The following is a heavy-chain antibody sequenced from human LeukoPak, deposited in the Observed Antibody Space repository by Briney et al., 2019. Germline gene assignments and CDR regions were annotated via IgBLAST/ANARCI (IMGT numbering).Heavy chain of an antibody. D-gene: IGHD2-2*01. CDR3: ARSSTSRNWFDP. Sequence: SETLSLTCTVSGGSISSSSYYWGWIRQPPGKGLEWIGEINHSGSTNYNPSLKSRVTISVDTSKNQFSLKLSSVTAADTAVYYCARSSTSRNWFDPWGQGTLVTVSS. CDR2: INHSGST. J-gene: IGHJ5*02. V-gene: IGHV4-39*01. CDR1: GGSISSSSYY.